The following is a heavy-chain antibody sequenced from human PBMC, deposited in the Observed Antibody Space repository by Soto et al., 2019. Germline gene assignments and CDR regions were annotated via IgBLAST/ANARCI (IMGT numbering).Heavy chain of an antibody. CDR1: GFTLSSYA. CDR2: ISGSAGST. Sequence: EVQLLESGGGLVQPGGSLRLSCAASGFTLSSYAMSWVRQAPGKGLEWVSSISGSAGSTYYADSVKGRFTISRDNSKNALYVQMNSLRAEDTAVDYCAKGHGDYVWHYFDYWGQGTLVTVSS. CDR3: AKGHGDYVWHYFDY. D-gene: IGHD4-17*01. J-gene: IGHJ4*02. V-gene: IGHV3-23*01.